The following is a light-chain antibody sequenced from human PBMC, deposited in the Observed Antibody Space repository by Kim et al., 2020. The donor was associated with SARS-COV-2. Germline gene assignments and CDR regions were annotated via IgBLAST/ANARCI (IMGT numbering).Light chain of an antibody. CDR1: SGAVGGYNY. V-gene: IGLV2-14*03. J-gene: IGLJ2*01. CDR2: DVT. Sequence: GQSLTISCTGTSGAVGGYNYVSWYQQHPGKAPKLMIYDVTNRPSGVSNRFSGSKSGNTASLTISGLQAEDEADYYCSSYTSSSTLVFGGGTQLTVL. CDR3: SSYTSSSTLV.